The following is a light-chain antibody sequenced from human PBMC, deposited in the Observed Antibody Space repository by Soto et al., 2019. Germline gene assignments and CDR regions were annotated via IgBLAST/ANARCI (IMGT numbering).Light chain of an antibody. CDR2: AAS. V-gene: IGKV1-17*01. J-gene: IGKJ1*01. Sequence: DVQMTQSTSSLSASVGDRVTITCRASEGISSYLNWYQLKPGTAPKLLIYAASNLQSGVPPRFSGSGSGTEFTLTISSLQPDDFATYYCPQYKTYSGTFGQGTKVDIK. CDR3: PQYKTYSGT. CDR1: EGISSY.